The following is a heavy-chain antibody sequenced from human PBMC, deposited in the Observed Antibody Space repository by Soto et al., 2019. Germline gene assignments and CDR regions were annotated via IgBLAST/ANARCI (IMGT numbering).Heavy chain of an antibody. D-gene: IGHD6-19*01. CDR2: IKQDGSEK. J-gene: IGHJ6*02. V-gene: IGHV3-7*01. Sequence: QPGGSLRLSCAASGFTFSSYWMSWVRQAPGKGLEWVANIKQDGSEKYYVDSVKGRFTISRDNAKNSLYLQMNSLRAEDTAVYYCARDFGGYSSGWYRSILYYYYGMDVWGQGTTVTVSS. CDR3: ARDFGGYSSGWYRSILYYYYGMDV. CDR1: GFTFSSYW.